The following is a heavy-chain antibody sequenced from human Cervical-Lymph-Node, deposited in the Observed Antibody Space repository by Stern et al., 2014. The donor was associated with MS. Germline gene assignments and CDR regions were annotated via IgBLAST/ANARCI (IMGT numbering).Heavy chain of an antibody. J-gene: IGHJ4*02. Sequence: QVTLKESGPALVKPTQTLTLTCTFSGFSLSTTGMCLSWIRQPPGKALEWLARLDWDGDKYYSTALKTRLTISKDTSKNQVVLTMTNMAPLDTATYFCVRAREGYYFDYWGQGIPVTVSS. CDR1: GFSLSTTGMC. V-gene: IGHV2-70*15. CDR2: LDWDGDK. D-gene: IGHD2-21*01. CDR3: VRAREGYYFDY.